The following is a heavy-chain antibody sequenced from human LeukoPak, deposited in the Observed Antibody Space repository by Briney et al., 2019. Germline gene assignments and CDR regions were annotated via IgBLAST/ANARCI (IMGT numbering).Heavy chain of an antibody. D-gene: IGHD6-19*01. CDR2: INHSGST. CDR1: GGSFSGYY. V-gene: IGHV4-34*01. CDR3: ARGRLAVAGNYYYYGMDV. Sequence: SETLSLTCAVYGGSFSGYYWSWIRQPPGKGLEWIGEINHSGSTNYNPSLKSRVTISVDTSKNQFSLKLSSVTAADTAVYYCARGRLAVAGNYYYYGMDVWGQGTTVTVSS. J-gene: IGHJ6*02.